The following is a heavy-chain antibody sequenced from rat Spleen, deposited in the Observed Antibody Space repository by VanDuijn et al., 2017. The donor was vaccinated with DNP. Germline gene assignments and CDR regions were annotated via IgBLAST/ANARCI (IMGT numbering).Heavy chain of an antibody. CDR3: TRSGDDNWFAH. D-gene: IGHD1-1*01. V-gene: IGHV5-31*01. Sequence: TWIRQIPGKGLEWVASITSGGDTTYYPDSVKGRFTISRDFARNTLYLQMNSLRSEDTATYYCTRSGDDNWFAHWGQGTLVTVSS. CDR2: ITSGGDTT. J-gene: IGHJ3*01.